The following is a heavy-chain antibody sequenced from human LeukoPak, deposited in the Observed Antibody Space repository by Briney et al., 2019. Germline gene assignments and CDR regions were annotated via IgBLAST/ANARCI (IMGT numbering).Heavy chain of an antibody. V-gene: IGHV1-24*01. CDR1: GYTLTELS. Sequence: GASVKVSCKVSGYTLTELSMHWVRQAPGKGLEWMGGFDPEDGETIYAQKFQGRVTMTEDTSTDTACMELSSLRSEDTAVYYCATVARITIFGVVIINYFDYWGQGTLVTVSS. CDR2: FDPEDGET. J-gene: IGHJ4*02. D-gene: IGHD3-3*01. CDR3: ATVARITIFGVVIINYFDY.